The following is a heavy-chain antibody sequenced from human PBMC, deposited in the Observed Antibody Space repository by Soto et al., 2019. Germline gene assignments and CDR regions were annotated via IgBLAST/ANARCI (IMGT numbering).Heavy chain of an antibody. Sequence: ASVKVSCKASGYTFTSYAMHWVPQAPAQRLEWMGWINAGNGNTKYSQKFQGRVTITRDTSASTAYMELSSLRSEDTAVYYCARDFEVDWPPYYFDYWGQGTLVTVSS. V-gene: IGHV1-3*01. D-gene: IGHD3-9*01. J-gene: IGHJ4*02. CDR2: INAGNGNT. CDR1: GYTFTSYA. CDR3: ARDFEVDWPPYYFDY.